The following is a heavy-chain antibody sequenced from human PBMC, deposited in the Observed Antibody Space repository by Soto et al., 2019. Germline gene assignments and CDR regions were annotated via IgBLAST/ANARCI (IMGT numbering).Heavy chain of an antibody. J-gene: IGHJ4*02. V-gene: IGHV1-2*02. CDR2: INPRTGDT. Sequence: ASVKVSCKASGYTFTEYYLYWVRQAPGQGPEWLGGINPRTGDTNQAQKLQGRVTMTRDMSLTTAYMELHRLTSDDTAVYYCARDPIGWGAPYYFDYCGQGSLVTVSS. CDR3: ARDPIGWGAPYYFDY. D-gene: IGHD1-26*01. CDR1: GYTFTEYY.